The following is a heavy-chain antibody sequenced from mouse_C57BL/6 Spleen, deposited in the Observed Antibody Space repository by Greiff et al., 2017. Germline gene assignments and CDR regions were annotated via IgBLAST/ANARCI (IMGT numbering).Heavy chain of an antibody. Sequence: VQLLQSGPELVKPGDSVKISCKASGYSFTGYFMNWVMQSHGKSLEWIGRINPYNGDTFYNQKFKGKATLTVDKSSSTAHMELRSLTSEDSAVYYFARSDYYGNFDYWGQGTTLTVSS. CDR2: INPYNGDT. D-gene: IGHD1-1*01. J-gene: IGHJ2*01. V-gene: IGHV1-20*01. CDR3: ARSDYYGNFDY. CDR1: GYSFTGYF.